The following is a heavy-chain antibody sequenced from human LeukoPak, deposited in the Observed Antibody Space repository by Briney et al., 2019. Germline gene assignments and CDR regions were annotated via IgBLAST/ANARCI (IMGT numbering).Heavy chain of an antibody. D-gene: IGHD6-19*01. J-gene: IGHJ4*02. V-gene: IGHV4-34*12. CDR3: ATLNPTVAFTMDY. CDR2: IFHSGST. Sequence: SETLSLTCAVYGGSFSGYYWSWVRQPPGKGLEWIGEIFHSGSTNYNPSLKSRVTISVDKSKNHFSLELSSVTAADTAVYYCATLNPTVAFTMDYWGQGTLVTVSS. CDR1: GGSFSGYY.